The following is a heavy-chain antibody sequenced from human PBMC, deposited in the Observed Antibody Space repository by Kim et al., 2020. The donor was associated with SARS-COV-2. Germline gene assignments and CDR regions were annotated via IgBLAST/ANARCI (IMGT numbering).Heavy chain of an antibody. CDR3: ARGPPKYSGYVLDY. D-gene: IGHD5-12*01. V-gene: IGHV4-34*01. CDR2: INHSGST. J-gene: IGHJ4*02. Sequence: SETLSLTCAVYGGSFSGYYWSWIRQPPGKGLEWIGEINHSGSTNYNPSLKSRVTISVDTSKNQFSLKLSSVTAADTAVYYCARGPPKYSGYVLDYWGQG. CDR1: GGSFSGYY.